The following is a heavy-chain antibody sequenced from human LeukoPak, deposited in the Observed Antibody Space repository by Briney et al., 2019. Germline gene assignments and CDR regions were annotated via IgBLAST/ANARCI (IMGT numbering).Heavy chain of an antibody. J-gene: IGHJ4*02. CDR1: GFTFGTYW. CDR3: ARDPDCTIGVCYGY. Sequence: GGSLRLSCAASGFTFGTYWMSWVRQAPGKGLEWVANINQDGSQKYYVDSVKGRFTISRDNAQNSLYLQMNSLRAEDTAVYHCARDPDCTIGVCYGYWGQGALVTVSS. V-gene: IGHV3-7*01. D-gene: IGHD2-8*01. CDR2: INQDGSQK.